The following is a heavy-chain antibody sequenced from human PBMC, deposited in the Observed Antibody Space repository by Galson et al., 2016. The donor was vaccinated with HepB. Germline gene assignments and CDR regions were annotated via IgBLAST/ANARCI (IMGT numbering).Heavy chain of an antibody. CDR2: ISYDGSSS. Sequence: SLRLSCAASGFTFSSHGMHWVRQAPGKGLEWVATISYDGSSSYYADSVKGRFTISRTDSKKTLHLQMNSLRREDTAVYYCAKALRDYSQFFFGMDVWGQGTTVTVS. CDR1: GFTFSSHG. CDR3: AKALRDYSQFFFGMDV. J-gene: IGHJ6*02. D-gene: IGHD4-11*01. V-gene: IGHV3-30*18.